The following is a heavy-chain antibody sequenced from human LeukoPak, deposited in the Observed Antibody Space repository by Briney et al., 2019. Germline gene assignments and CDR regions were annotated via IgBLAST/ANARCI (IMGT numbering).Heavy chain of an antibody. CDR1: GYVFTTYA. CDR3: AREWNYPPHAFDI. J-gene: IGHJ3*02. V-gene: IGHV1-3*04. CDR2: INIGNGET. Sequence: GASVKVSCKASGYVFTTYAMHWVRQAPGQRPEWMGWINIGNGETKYSQKFQGRVTITADESTSTAYMELSSLRSEDTAVYYCAREWNYPPHAFDIWGQGTMVTVSS. D-gene: IGHD1-7*01.